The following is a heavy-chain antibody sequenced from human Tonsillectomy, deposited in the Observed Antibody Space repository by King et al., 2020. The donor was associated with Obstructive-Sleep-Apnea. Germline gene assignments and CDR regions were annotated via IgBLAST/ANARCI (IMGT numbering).Heavy chain of an antibody. V-gene: IGHV3-21*01. CDR2: ISYNSDYI. Sequence: VQLVESGGGLVKPGGSLRLSCAVSGFTFSSYYMNWVRQAPGKGLEWVSSISYNSDYIYSADSLKGLFTISRENAKNSLYLQMNSLRVEDTAVYYCATISRAFDIWGQGTMVTVSS. CDR3: ATISRAFDI. CDR1: GFTFSSYY. J-gene: IGHJ3*02. D-gene: IGHD5-24*01.